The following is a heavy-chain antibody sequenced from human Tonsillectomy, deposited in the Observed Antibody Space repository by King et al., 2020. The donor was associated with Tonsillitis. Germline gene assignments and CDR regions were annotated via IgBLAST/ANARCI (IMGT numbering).Heavy chain of an antibody. V-gene: IGHV2-5*01. Sequence: TLKESGPTLVKPTQTLTLTCTFSGFSLSASGVGVGWIRQPPGKALEWLALIYCNDDKRYSPSLKSRLTITKDTSKNQVVLTMTNMDPVDTATYYCAHIVPPSYDFWSGYSPTWFDPWGQGPLVTVSS. CDR2: IYCNDDK. J-gene: IGHJ5*02. CDR3: AHIVPPSYDFWSGYSPTWFDP. D-gene: IGHD3-3*01. CDR1: GFSLSASGVG.